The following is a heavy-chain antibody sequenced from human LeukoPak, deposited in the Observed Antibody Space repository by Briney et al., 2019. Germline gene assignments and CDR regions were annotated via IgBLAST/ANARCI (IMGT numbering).Heavy chain of an antibody. CDR3: ARGRPMYYDSSGYPLIYFDY. Sequence: SETLSLTCTVSGGSISSYYWSWIRQPPGKGLEWIGYVYHSGSTNYNPSLKSRVTISVDTSKNQFSLKLSSEIAADTAVYYCARGRPMYYDSSGYPLIYFDYWGRGTLVTVSS. CDR2: VYHSGST. V-gene: IGHV4-59*01. D-gene: IGHD3-22*01. CDR1: GGSISSYY. J-gene: IGHJ4*02.